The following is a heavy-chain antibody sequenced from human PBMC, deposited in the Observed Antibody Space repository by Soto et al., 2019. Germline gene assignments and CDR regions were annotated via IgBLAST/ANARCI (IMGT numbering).Heavy chain of an antibody. CDR3: ARDFFDSSDYTTNWFGP. D-gene: IGHD3-22*01. V-gene: IGHV4-39*01. Sequence: SETLSLTCSVSGDSISNSRFYWAWIRQPPGEGLEWIGSIYHTGNAYYNPSLKSRVTISVDTSKNQFSLKLTSVTAADAALYYCARDFFDSSDYTTNWFGPWGQGTLVT. CDR2: IYHTGNA. J-gene: IGHJ5*02. CDR1: GDSISNSRFY.